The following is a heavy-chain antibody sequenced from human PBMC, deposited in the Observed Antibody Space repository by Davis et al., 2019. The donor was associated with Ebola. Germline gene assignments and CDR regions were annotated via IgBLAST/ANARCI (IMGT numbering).Heavy chain of an antibody. CDR3: ARWDWDYFDY. Sequence: SETLSLTCAVYGGSFSAYYWSWIRQSPGKGLEWIGEINHSGDTTYNPSLKSRVTISVDTSKNQFSLKLNSVTAADTAVYYCARWDWDYFDYWGQGTMVTVSS. V-gene: IGHV4-34*01. D-gene: IGHD1-26*01. CDR2: INHSGDT. J-gene: IGHJ4*03. CDR1: GGSFSAYY.